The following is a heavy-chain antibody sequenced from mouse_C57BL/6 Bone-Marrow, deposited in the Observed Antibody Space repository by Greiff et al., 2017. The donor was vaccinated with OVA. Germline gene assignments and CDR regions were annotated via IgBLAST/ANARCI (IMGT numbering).Heavy chain of an antibody. J-gene: IGHJ1*03. CDR1: GYTFTSYG. D-gene: IGHD4-1*01. V-gene: IGHV1-81*01. Sequence: VQLQQSGAELARPGASVKLSCKASGYTFTSYGISWVKQRTGQGLEWIGEIYPRSGNTYYNEKFKGKATLTADKSSSTAYMELRSLTSEDSAVYFCAETGTQYFDVWGTGTTVTVSS. CDR3: AETGTQYFDV. CDR2: IYPRSGNT.